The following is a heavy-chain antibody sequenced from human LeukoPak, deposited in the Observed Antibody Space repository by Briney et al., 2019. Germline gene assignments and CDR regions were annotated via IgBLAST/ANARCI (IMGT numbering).Heavy chain of an antibody. CDR1: GFTFSSYE. CDR2: ISSSGSTI. D-gene: IGHD3-22*01. V-gene: IGHV3-48*03. Sequence: GGSLRLSCAASGFTFSSYEMNWVRQAPGKGLEWVSYISSSGSTIYYADSVKGRFTISRDNAKNSLYLQMNSLRAEDTAVYYCARTYDSSGYYYSYYFGYWGQGTLVTVSS. CDR3: ARTYDSSGYYYSYYFGY. J-gene: IGHJ4*02.